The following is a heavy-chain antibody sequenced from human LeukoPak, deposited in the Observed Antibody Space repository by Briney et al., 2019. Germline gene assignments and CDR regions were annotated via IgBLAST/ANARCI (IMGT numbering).Heavy chain of an antibody. Sequence: GGSLRLSCAASGFTFSSYGMHWVRQAPGKGLEWVAVIWYDGSNKYYADSVKGRFTISRDNSKNTLYLQMNSPRAEDTAVYYCARDLTGTNYYFDYWGQGTLVTVSS. CDR2: IWYDGSNK. CDR3: ARDLTGTNYYFDY. D-gene: IGHD1-7*01. J-gene: IGHJ4*02. CDR1: GFTFSSYG. V-gene: IGHV3-33*01.